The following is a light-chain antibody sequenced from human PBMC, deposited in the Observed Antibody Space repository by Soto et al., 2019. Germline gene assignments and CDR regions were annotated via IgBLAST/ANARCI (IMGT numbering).Light chain of an antibody. CDR2: LNSDGSH. V-gene: IGLV4-69*01. CDR1: SGHSSYA. J-gene: IGLJ1*01. CDR3: HTWGTGIQV. Sequence: VLTQWPSASASLGASVKLTCTLSSGHSSYAIAWHQQQPEKGPRYLMKLNSDGSHSKGDGIPDRFSGSSSGAERYLTISSLQSEDEADYYCHTWGTGIQVFGTGTKLTVL.